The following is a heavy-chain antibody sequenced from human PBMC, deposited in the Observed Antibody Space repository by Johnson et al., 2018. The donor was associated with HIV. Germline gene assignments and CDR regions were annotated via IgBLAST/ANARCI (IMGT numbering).Heavy chain of an antibody. CDR2: ISWDGGST. J-gene: IGHJ3*02. Sequence: EVQLVESGGVVVQPVGSLRLSCAASGFTFDDYAMHWVRQAPGKGLEWVSLISWDGGSTYYADSVKGRFTISRDNSKNSLYLQMNSLRAEDTALYYCASSLHYYDSSGYRGAFDIWGQGTMVTVSS. CDR3: ASSLHYYDSSGYRGAFDI. D-gene: IGHD3-22*01. CDR1: GFTFDDYA. V-gene: IGHV3-43D*03.